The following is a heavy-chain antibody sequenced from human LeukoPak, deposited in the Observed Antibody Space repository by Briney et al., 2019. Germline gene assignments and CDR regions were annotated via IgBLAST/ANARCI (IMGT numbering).Heavy chain of an antibody. Sequence: SETLSLTCTVSGGSISSSGYSWGWIRQPPGKGLEWIGTIYYSGSTYCNPSLKSRLTISVDTSKNQFSLKLSSVTAADTAVYYCARLVCSSATCYQPYFYYMDVWGKGTTVTVSS. CDR1: GGSISSSGYS. J-gene: IGHJ6*03. V-gene: IGHV4-39*01. CDR2: IYYSGST. CDR3: ARLVCSSATCYQPYFYYMDV. D-gene: IGHD2-2*01.